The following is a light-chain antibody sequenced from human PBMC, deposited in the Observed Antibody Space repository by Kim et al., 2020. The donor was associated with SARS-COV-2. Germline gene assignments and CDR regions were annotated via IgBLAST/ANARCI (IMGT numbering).Light chain of an antibody. V-gene: IGKV1-5*03. Sequence: DIQMTQSPSTLSASVGDRVTITCRASQNISSFLAWYQQKPGKAPKLLIYKASSLQSVIPSRFSGSGSGTEFTLTISSLQPDDFATYYCQQYDSYSGSFGQGTKLEI. CDR2: KAS. CDR3: QQYDSYSGS. CDR1: QNISSF. J-gene: IGKJ2*01.